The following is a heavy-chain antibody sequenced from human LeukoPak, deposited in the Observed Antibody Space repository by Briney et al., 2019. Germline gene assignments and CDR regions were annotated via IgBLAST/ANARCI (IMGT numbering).Heavy chain of an antibody. CDR2: ISSSSSTI. J-gene: IGHJ5*02. Sequence: GGSLRLSCAASGFTFSSYSMNWVRQVPGKGLEWVSYISSSSSTIYYADSVKGRFTISRDNAKNSLYLQMNSLRAEDTAVYYCARPYGSGRRWFDPWGQGTLVTVSS. CDR1: GFTFSSYS. D-gene: IGHD3-10*01. V-gene: IGHV3-48*01. CDR3: ARPYGSGRRWFDP.